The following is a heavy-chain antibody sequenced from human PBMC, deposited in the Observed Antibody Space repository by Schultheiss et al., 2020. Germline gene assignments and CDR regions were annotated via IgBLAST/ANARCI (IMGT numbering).Heavy chain of an antibody. CDR2: ISSSSSYI. D-gene: IGHD3-22*01. J-gene: IGHJ4*02. CDR1: GFTFSSYW. CDR3: ATEDYEHNDLTN. V-gene: IGHV3-21*05. Sequence: GGSMRLSCSASGFTFSSYWMHWVRQAPGKGLEWVSYISSSSSYIYYADSVKGRFTISRDNAKNSLYLQMNSLRAEDMAVYYCATEDYEHNDLTNWGQGTLVTVSS.